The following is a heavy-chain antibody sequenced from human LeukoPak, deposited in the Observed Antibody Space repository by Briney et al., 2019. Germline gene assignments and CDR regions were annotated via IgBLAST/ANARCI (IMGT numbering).Heavy chain of an antibody. CDR2: ISSDGSST. J-gene: IGHJ4*02. V-gene: IGHV3-74*01. Sequence: GGSLRLSCAASGFTFSTYWIHWVRQAPGKGLVWVSRISSDGSSTSYADFVKGRFTISRDNAKNTLYLQMNSLGAEDTALYYCARGWDSGTYYDFDYWGQGTLVTVSS. CDR3: ARGWDSGTYYDFDY. CDR1: GFTFSTYW. D-gene: IGHD1-26*01.